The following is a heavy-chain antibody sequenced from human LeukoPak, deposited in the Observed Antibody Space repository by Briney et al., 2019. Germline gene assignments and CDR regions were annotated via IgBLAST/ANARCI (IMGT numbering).Heavy chain of an antibody. Sequence: ASVKVSCKASGYTFTGYYMHWVRQATGQGLEWMGWINPNSGGTNYAQKFQGRVTMTRDTSISTAYMELSRLRSDDTAVYYCARCGARKGCPDYWGQGTLVTVSS. D-gene: IGHD1-26*01. CDR1: GYTFTGYY. CDR3: ARCGARKGCPDY. J-gene: IGHJ4*02. V-gene: IGHV1-2*02. CDR2: INPNSGGT.